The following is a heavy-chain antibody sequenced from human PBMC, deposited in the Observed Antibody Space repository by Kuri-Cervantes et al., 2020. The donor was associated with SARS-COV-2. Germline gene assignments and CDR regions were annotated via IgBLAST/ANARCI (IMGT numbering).Heavy chain of an antibody. CDR1: GFTFSSYE. Sequence: GESLKLPCAASGFTFSSYEMNWVRQAPGEGLEWVSYISSSGSTIYYADSVKGRFTISRDNAKNSLYLQMNSLRAEDTAVYYCARDRSSSSRLRYYYYYMDVWGKGTTVTVSS. J-gene: IGHJ6*03. CDR3: ARDRSSSSRLRYYYYYMDV. D-gene: IGHD6-6*01. CDR2: ISSSGSTI. V-gene: IGHV3-48*03.